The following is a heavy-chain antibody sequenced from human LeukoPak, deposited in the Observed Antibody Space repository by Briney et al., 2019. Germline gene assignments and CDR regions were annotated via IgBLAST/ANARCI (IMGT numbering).Heavy chain of an antibody. CDR1: GGTFSIYA. CDR3: ARDRNVVVPAAIPFDY. CDR2: IIPILGMA. Sequence: RASVTVSCKASGGTFSIYAISWVRQAPGQGLEWMGRIIPILGMANYAQKFQGRVTITADKSTSTAYMELSSLRSEDTAVYYCARDRNVVVPAAIPFDYWGQGTLVTVSS. D-gene: IGHD2-2*01. J-gene: IGHJ4*02. V-gene: IGHV1-69*04.